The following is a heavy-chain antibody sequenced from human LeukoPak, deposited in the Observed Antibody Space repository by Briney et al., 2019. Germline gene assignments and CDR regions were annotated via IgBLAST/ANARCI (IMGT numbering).Heavy chain of an antibody. CDR2: ISVRGGST. CDR3: AKWTSGAAAPSSFDN. CDR1: GFTVSTYA. V-gene: IGHV3-23*01. Sequence: PGGCLRLACSAVGFTVSTYAMSWVRHAPGKGLEWVSVISVRGGSTYYADSVKGRFTISRDNSNNTLYLQMNSLRAEDTAVYFCAKWTSGAAAPSSFDNWGQGTLVTVSS. J-gene: IGHJ4*02. D-gene: IGHD6-25*01.